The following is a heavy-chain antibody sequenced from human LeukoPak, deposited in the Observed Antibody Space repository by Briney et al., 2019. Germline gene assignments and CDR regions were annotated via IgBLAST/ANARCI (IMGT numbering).Heavy chain of an antibody. D-gene: IGHD3-16*02. CDR2: IYHSGST. V-gene: IGHV4-4*02. J-gene: IGHJ6*04. CDR3: ARNLNDYVWGSYRWTYGMGV. Sequence: SGTLSLTCAVSGGSISSSNWWSWVRQPPGKGLEWIGEIYHSGSTNYNPSLKSRVTISVDKSKNQFSLKLSSVTAADTAVYYCARNLNDYVWGSYRWTYGMGVWGKGTTVTVSS. CDR1: GGSISSSNW.